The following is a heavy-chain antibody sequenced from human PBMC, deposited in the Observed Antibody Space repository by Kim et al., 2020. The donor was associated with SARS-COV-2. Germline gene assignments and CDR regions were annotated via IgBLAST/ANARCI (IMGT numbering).Heavy chain of an antibody. J-gene: IGHJ4*02. CDR1: GYSFTSYW. D-gene: IGHD3-3*01. Sequence: GESLKISCKGSGYSFTSYWIGWVRQMPGKGLEWMGIIYPGDSDTRYSPSFQGQVTISADKSISTTYLQWSSLKASDTAMYYCARAAAYYDFWSGHFDYWGQGTLVTVSS. V-gene: IGHV5-51*01. CDR2: IYPGDSDT. CDR3: ARAAAYYDFWSGHFDY.